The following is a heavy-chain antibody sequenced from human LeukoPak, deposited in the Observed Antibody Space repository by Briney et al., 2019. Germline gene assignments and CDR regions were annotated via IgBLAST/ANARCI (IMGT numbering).Heavy chain of an antibody. D-gene: IGHD1-26*01. J-gene: IGHJ4*02. V-gene: IGHV3-7*01. CDR3: VRDAPEWEIPSDY. CDR1: GFTFSSYW. Sequence: GGSLRLSCAASGFTFSSYWMSWVRQAPGKGLEWVANIKQDGSEKYYVDSVKGRFTISRDNAKNSLYLQMNSLRADDTTVYYCVRDAPEWEIPSDYWGQGTLVTVSS. CDR2: IKQDGSEK.